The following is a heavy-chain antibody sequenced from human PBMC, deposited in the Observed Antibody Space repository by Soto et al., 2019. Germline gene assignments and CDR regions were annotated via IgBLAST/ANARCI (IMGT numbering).Heavy chain of an antibody. J-gene: IGHJ6*02. CDR3: ARSSGDDFFYYGMDV. CDR1: GASITSHY. V-gene: IGHV4-59*10. Sequence: SETLSLTCSVSGASITSHYWSWIRQSAGEGLQWIGRVYARGATNYNPSLKSRVTISGDTSKNQFSLKLTPVTAADTAVYYCARSSGDDFFYYGMDVWGQGTTVTVSS. D-gene: IGHD4-17*01. CDR2: VYARGAT.